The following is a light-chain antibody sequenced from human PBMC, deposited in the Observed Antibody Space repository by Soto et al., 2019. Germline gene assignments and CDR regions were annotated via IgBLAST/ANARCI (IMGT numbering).Light chain of an antibody. CDR2: DNS. J-gene: IGLJ1*01. CDR1: SSNIGAGYD. V-gene: IGLV1-40*01. CDR3: QSYDDSLSGPFYV. Sequence: QSVLTQPPSVSGAPGQRVTISCTGSSSNIGAGYDVHWYQQLPGTAPKLLIYDNSNRPSGVPDRFSGSKSGTSASLAITGRQAEDEADYYCQSYDDSLSGPFYVFGTGTKVTVL.